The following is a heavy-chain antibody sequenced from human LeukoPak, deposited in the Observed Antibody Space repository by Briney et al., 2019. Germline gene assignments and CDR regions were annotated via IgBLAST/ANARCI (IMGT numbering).Heavy chain of an antibody. CDR3: ARDHNYAFDN. Sequence: GGSLRLSCAASGLRFSDYSMNWVRQAPGKGLEWISYIGISSGNTKYADSVRGRFTISGDSAKRSLYLQMNSLRVEDTAVYYCARDHNYAFDNWGQGTQVTVSS. J-gene: IGHJ4*02. V-gene: IGHV3-48*04. CDR1: GLRFSDYS. D-gene: IGHD1-1*01. CDR2: IGISSGNT.